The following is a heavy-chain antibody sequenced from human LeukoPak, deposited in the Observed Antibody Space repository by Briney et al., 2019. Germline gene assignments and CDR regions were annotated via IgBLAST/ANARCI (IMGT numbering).Heavy chain of an antibody. CDR1: GFTFSSYW. D-gene: IGHD4-17*01. V-gene: IGHV3-49*04. CDR3: TRDRNGDYGWFDP. J-gene: IGHJ5*02. Sequence: GGSLRLSCEASGFTFSSYWMSWVRQAPGKGLEWVGFIRSKAYGGTTEYAASVKGRFTISRDDSKSIAYLQMNSLKTEDTAVYYCTRDRNGDYGWFDPWGQGTLVTVSS. CDR2: IRSKAYGGTT.